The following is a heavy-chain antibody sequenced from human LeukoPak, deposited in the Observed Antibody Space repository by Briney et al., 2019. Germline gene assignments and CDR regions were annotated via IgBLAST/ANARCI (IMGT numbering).Heavy chain of an antibody. CDR3: ARDGRLVFGGAGWYYYMDV. Sequence: ASVKVSCKASGYTFTGYYMHWVRQAPGQGLEWMGWINPNSGGTNYAQKFQGRVTMTRDTPISTAYMELSRLRSDDTAVYYCARDGRLVFGGAGWYYYMDVWGKGTTVTISS. CDR2: INPNSGGT. D-gene: IGHD6-19*01. J-gene: IGHJ6*03. V-gene: IGHV1-2*02. CDR1: GYTFTGYY.